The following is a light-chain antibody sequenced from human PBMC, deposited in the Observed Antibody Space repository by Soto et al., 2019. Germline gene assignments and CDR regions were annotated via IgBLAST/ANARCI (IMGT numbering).Light chain of an antibody. Sequence: IVMTQSPHTLCVSPGERASLSCRASQSISSNLAWYQQKPGQAPRLLIYGASTRATGIPARFSGSGSGTEFTLTISSLQSEDFAIYYCQQYDNWPQTFGQGTKVDIK. CDR3: QQYDNWPQT. J-gene: IGKJ1*01. V-gene: IGKV3D-15*01. CDR1: QSISSN. CDR2: GAS.